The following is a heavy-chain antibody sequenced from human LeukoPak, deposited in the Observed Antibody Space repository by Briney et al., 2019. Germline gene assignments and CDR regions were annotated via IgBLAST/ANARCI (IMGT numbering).Heavy chain of an antibody. J-gene: IGHJ5*02. CDR2: INHSGST. V-gene: IGHV4-34*01. Sequence: SETLSLTCAVYGGSFSGYYWSWIRQPPGKGLEWIGEINHSGSTNYNPSLKSRVTISVDTSKNQLSLKLSSVTAADTAVYYCAILTGPDGGWFDPWGQGTLVTVSS. CDR1: GGSFSGYY. CDR3: AILTGPDGGWFDP. D-gene: IGHD3-9*01.